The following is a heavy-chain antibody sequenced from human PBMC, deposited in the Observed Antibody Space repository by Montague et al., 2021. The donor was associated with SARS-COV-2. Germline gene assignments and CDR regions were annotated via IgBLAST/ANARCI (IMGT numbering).Heavy chain of an antibody. J-gene: IGHJ4*02. CDR2: IHYSGSN. CDR3: ERNLDPSGTYYLAY. D-gene: IGHD3-10*01. CDR1: GGSIGSYY. Sequence: SETLSLTCSVSGGSIGSYYWSWLRQPPGKGLEWIGHIHYSGSNTYSSSFKSRVTISIDTPKNQFSLKLSSVTAADTAVYYCERNLDPSGTYYLAYWGQGTLVTVSS. V-gene: IGHV4-59*01.